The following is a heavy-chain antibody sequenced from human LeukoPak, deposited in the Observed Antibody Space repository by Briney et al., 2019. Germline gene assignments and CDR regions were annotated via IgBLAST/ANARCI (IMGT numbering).Heavy chain of an antibody. CDR3: ARVLSGSYDWFDP. Sequence: GGSLRLSCAASGFTFSSYWMHWVRQAPGKGLVWVSRINSDGSSTSYADSVKGRFTISRDNAKNTLYLQLNSLSAEDTAVYYCARVLSGSYDWFDPWGQGTLVTVSS. CDR2: INSDGSST. J-gene: IGHJ5*02. V-gene: IGHV3-74*01. CDR1: GFTFSSYW. D-gene: IGHD3-10*01.